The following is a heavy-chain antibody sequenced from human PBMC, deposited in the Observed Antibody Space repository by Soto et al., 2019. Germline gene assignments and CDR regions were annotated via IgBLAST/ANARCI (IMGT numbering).Heavy chain of an antibody. CDR2: IKTNTDGGTA. CDR3: TTDPSFPTYYYYGVAV. Sequence: EVPLVESGGGLVKPGGSLRLSCAASGFTFTKAWMNWVRQAPGKGLEWVGLIKTNTDGGTADYAAPVKGRFTISRDDSKNTLYLQMNSLKTEDTAVYYCTTDPSFPTYYYYGVAVWGQGTTVTVSS. J-gene: IGHJ6*02. D-gene: IGHD1-26*01. V-gene: IGHV3-15*07. CDR1: GFTFTKAW.